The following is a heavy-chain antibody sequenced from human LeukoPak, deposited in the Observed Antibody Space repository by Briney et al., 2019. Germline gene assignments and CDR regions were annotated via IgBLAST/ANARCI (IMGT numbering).Heavy chain of an antibody. D-gene: IGHD3-9*01. J-gene: IGHJ4*02. CDR3: ARAGTHYNILTGYYPGHFDS. CDR1: GFTFSSYN. V-gene: IGHV3-21*01. Sequence: PGGSLRLSCAASGFTFSSYNMNWVRQAPGKGLEWVSSISTTNTYIYYADSVKGRFTVSRDNAKNSLYLQMSSLSAEDTAVYYCARAGTHYNILTGYYPGHFDSWGQGTVVAVSS. CDR2: ISTTNTYI.